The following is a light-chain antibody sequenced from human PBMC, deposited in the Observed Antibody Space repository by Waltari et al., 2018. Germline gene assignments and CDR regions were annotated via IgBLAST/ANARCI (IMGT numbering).Light chain of an antibody. CDR1: QSLVHSDGNTY. Sequence: VVMTQSPLSLPVTLGQPASISCKSSQSLVHSDGNTYLNWFQQRPGKSPRRLFYKVSDRDSGVPDRVRGSGSGTGFTLKISRVEAEDVGVYYCMQGTHWPRTFGQGTKVEIK. CDR3: MQGTHWPRT. CDR2: KVS. V-gene: IGKV2-30*02. J-gene: IGKJ1*01.